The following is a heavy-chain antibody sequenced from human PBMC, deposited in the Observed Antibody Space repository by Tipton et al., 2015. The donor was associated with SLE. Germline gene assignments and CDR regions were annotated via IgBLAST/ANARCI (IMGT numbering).Heavy chain of an antibody. J-gene: IGHJ4*02. D-gene: IGHD2-15*01. CDR3: ARVDIVVVVVDY. CDR1: GGSISSSSYY. V-gene: IGHV4-39*07. CDR2: IYYSGST. Sequence: LSLTCTVSGGSISSSSYYWGWIRQPPGKGLEWIGSIYYSGSTYYNPSLKSRVTISVDTSKNQFSLKLSSVTAADTAVYYCARVDIVVVVVDYWGQGTLVTVSS.